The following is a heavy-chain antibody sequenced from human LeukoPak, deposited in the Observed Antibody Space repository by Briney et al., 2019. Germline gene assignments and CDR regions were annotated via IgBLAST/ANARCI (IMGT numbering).Heavy chain of an antibody. Sequence: GGSLRLSCAASGFTVSSNYMSWVRQAPGKGLEWVSVIYSGGSTYYAESVRGRFTISRDNSKNTLYLQMNSLRAEDTAVYYCARGEGGYDSNFDFWGQGTLVTVSS. V-gene: IGHV3-53*01. D-gene: IGHD5-12*01. CDR1: GFTVSSNY. J-gene: IGHJ4*02. CDR2: IYSGGST. CDR3: ARGEGGYDSNFDF.